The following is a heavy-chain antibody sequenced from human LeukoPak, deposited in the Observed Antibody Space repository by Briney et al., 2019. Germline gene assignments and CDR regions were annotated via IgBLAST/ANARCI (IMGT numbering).Heavy chain of an antibody. J-gene: IGHJ6*02. V-gene: IGHV1-69*04. CDR3: ARATPYDSSGYYYLYYYGMDV. CDR2: IIPILGIA. D-gene: IGHD3-22*01. Sequence: SVKVSCKASGGTFSSYAISWVQQAPGQGLEWMGRIIPILGIANYAQKFQGRVTITADKSTSTAYMELSSLRSEDTAVYYCARATPYDSSGYYYLYYYGMDVWGQGTTVTVSS. CDR1: GGTFSSYA.